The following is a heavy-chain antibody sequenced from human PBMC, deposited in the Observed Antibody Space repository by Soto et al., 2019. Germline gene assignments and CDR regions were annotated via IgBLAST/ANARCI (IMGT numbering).Heavy chain of an antibody. CDR1: GFTFSTYP. CDR2: ISSHAERK. CDR3: ARDLSGGGLDY. D-gene: IGHD3-10*01. V-gene: IGHV3-64*02. J-gene: IGHJ4*02. Sequence: GGSLRLSCAASGFTFSTYPMHWVRQAPGKGLEYVSAISSHAERKHYADSVKGRFAISRDNSKNTLYLQMGTLRAEDTAVYYCARDLSGGGLDYGGQGTLVTVSS.